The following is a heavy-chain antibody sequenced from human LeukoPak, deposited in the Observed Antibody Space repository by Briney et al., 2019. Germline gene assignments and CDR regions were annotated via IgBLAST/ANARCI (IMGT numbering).Heavy chain of an antibody. V-gene: IGHV3-53*01. J-gene: IGHJ4*02. CDR3: ARGRATIRFDY. Sequence: GGSLRLSCAASGFTVSSNYMSWVRQAPGKGLEWVSVIYSGGSTYYADSVKGRFTISRDNSKNTLYLQMNSLRAEDTAVYYCARGRATIRFDYWGQGTLVTVSS. CDR2: IYSGGST. CDR1: GFTVSSNY. D-gene: IGHD5-12*01.